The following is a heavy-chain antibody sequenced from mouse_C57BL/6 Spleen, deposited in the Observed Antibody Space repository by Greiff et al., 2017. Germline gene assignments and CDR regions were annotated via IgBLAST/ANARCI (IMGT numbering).Heavy chain of an antibody. J-gene: IGHJ4*01. D-gene: IGHD1-1*01. CDR3: ARGYYGSSGYYAMDY. CDR1: GYAFSSYW. V-gene: IGHV1-80*01. CDR2: IYPGDGDT. Sequence: VQRVESGAELVKPGASVKISCKASGYAFSSYWMNWVKQRPGKGLEWIGQIYPGDGDTNYNGKFKGKATLTADKSSSTAYMQLSSLTSEDSAVYFCARGYYGSSGYYAMDYWGQGTSVTVSS.